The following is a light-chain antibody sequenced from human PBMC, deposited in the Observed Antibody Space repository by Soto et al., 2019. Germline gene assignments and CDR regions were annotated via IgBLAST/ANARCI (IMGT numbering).Light chain of an antibody. V-gene: IGKV1-5*03. J-gene: IGKJ1*01. Sequence: DIQMTQSPSTLSASVGERVTITCRASQSISSWLAWYQQKPGKAPRLLIYEAFSLESGVPSRFGGSGSGTEFTLTISSLQPDDFATYYCQQYNRYSWTFGQGTKVDIK. CDR2: EAF. CDR1: QSISSW. CDR3: QQYNRYSWT.